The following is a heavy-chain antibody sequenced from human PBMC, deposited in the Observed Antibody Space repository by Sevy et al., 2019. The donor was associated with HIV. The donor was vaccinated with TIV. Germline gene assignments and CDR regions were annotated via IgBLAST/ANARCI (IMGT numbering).Heavy chain of an antibody. J-gene: IGHJ4*02. Sequence: GGSLRLSCSASGFTFSSYAMYWVRQAPGKGLEYVSAISSNGGSTYYADSVKGRFTISRDNSKNTLYLQMSSLRAEDTAVYYCVKEAPPYSSSFPFDYWGQGTLVTVSS. CDR3: VKEAPPYSSSFPFDY. CDR1: GFTFSSYA. D-gene: IGHD6-6*01. V-gene: IGHV3-64D*06. CDR2: ISSNGGST.